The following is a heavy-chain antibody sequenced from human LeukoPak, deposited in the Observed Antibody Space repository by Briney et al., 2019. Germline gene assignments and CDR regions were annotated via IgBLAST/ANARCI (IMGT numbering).Heavy chain of an antibody. CDR2: FDPEDGET. CDR1: GYTFTGYY. J-gene: IGHJ4*02. Sequence: ASVKVSCKASGYTFTGYYMHWVRQAPGKGLEWMGGFDPEDGETIYAQKFQGRVTMTEDTSTDTAYMELSSLRSEDTAVYYCATGVGGSSGWYHYWGQGTLVTVSS. CDR3: ATGVGGSSGWYHY. V-gene: IGHV1-24*01. D-gene: IGHD6-19*01.